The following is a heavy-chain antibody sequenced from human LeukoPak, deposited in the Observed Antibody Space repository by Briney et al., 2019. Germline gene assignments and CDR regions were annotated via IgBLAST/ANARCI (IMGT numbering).Heavy chain of an antibody. CDR2: INPNSGGT. Sequence: GASVKVSCKASGYTFSAYYMHWVRQAPGQRLEWMGWINPNSGGTNYAQRFQGRVTMTRDTSISTAYMELSRLRSDDTAVYYCATLYGGYVRSDYWGQGTLVTVSS. D-gene: IGHD4-17*01. CDR1: GYTFSAYY. J-gene: IGHJ4*02. V-gene: IGHV1-2*02. CDR3: ATLYGGYVRSDY.